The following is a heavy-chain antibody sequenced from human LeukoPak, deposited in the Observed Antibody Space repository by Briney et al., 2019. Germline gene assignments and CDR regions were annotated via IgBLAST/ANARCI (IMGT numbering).Heavy chain of an antibody. CDR1: GFTFSSYW. D-gene: IGHD5-18*01. CDR3: ARAPRYSYGPFDY. J-gene: IGHJ4*02. CDR2: INSDGSST. V-gene: IGHV3-74*01. Sequence: GGSLRLSCAASGFTFSSYWMHWVRQAPGKGLVWVSRINSDGSSTSYADSVKGRFTISRDNAKNTLYLQMNSLRAEDTAVYYCARAPRYSYGPFDYWGQGILVTVSS.